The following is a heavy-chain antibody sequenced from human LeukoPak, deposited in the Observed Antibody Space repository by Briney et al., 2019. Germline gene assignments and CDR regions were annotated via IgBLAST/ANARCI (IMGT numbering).Heavy chain of an antibody. CDR3: ARCPVVPAVIYYYYYGMDV. CDR2: ISSSSSYI. Sequence: GGSLRLSCAASGFTFSSYSMNWVRQAPGKGLEWVSSISSSSSYIYYADSVKGRFTISRDNAKNSLYLQMNSLRAEDTAVYYCARCPVVPAVIYYYYYGMDVWGQGTTVTVSS. V-gene: IGHV3-21*01. J-gene: IGHJ6*02. CDR1: GFTFSSYS. D-gene: IGHD2-2*01.